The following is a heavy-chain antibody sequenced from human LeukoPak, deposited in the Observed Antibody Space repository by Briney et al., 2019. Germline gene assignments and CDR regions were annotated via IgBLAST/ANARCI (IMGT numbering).Heavy chain of an antibody. V-gene: IGHV1-24*01. CDR3: APGHAYGLLAY. CDR1: GYSLSELT. CDR2: FDPGMAET. J-gene: IGHJ4*02. Sequence: ASVKVSCKVSGYSLSELTMHGVRHAPGKGLEWMGGFDPGMAETIYAEKFQGRITMTEDTSTDTAYMELSSLRSEDTAVYSCAPGHAYGLLAYWGQGTLVTVSS. D-gene: IGHD2-21*01.